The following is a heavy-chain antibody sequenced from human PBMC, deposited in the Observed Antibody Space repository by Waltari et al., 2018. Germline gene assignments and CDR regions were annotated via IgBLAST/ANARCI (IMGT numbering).Heavy chain of an antibody. Sequence: QVQLVQSGAEVKKPGASVKVSCKASGYTFTGYYMHWVRQAPGQGLEWMGRINPNRGGTIYAETVQGRATMTRATSISTAYMELGRLRSDDTAVYYWARDVIVATMGGGYWGQGTLVTVSS. D-gene: IGHD5-12*01. V-gene: IGHV1-2*06. CDR3: ARDVIVATMGGGY. CDR1: GYTFTGYY. CDR2: INPNRGGT. J-gene: IGHJ4*02.